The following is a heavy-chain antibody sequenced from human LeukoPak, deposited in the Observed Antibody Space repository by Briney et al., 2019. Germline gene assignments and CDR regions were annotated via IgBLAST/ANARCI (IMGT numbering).Heavy chain of an antibody. Sequence: GGSLRLSCAASGFTFSSYSMNWVRQAPGKGLEWVSYISSSSGTIHYADSVRGRFTISRDNAKNSLYLQMNSLRAEDTAVYYCARGSTGYYYYYYMDVWGKGTTVTVSS. J-gene: IGHJ6*03. CDR2: ISSSSGTI. V-gene: IGHV3-48*04. CDR3: ARGSTGYYYYYYMDV. D-gene: IGHD4-11*01. CDR1: GFTFSSYS.